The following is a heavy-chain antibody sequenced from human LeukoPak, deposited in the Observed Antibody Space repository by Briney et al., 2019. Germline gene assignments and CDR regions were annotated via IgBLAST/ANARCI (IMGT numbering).Heavy chain of an antibody. Sequence: TSVQFSCKDSGGTFSSYAIRWVRQATGQGPEWRGRNIPVFGTANYAQKFQCRVTITTDESTSTAYMELSSLRSEDTAVYYCASSTYYYDSSGYYFVDYWGQGTPVTVSS. CDR1: GGTFSSYA. D-gene: IGHD3-22*01. CDR2: NIPVFGTA. V-gene: IGHV1-69*05. CDR3: ASSTYYYDSSGYYFVDY. J-gene: IGHJ4*02.